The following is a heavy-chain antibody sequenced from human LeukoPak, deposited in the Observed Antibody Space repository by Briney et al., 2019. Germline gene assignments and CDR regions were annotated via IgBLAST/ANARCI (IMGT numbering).Heavy chain of an antibody. Sequence: SETLSLTCTVSGGFISNTNYYWGWIRQAPGKGLEWIGSIYYSGSAYYNPSLKSRVTISVDTSKNQFSLKLSSVTAADTAVYYCARADYDFWSGYYNYYYYYMDVWGQGTLVTVSS. J-gene: IGHJ6*03. V-gene: IGHV4-39*01. CDR3: ARADYDFWSGYYNYYYYYMDV. CDR1: GGFISNTNYY. D-gene: IGHD3-3*01. CDR2: IYYSGSA.